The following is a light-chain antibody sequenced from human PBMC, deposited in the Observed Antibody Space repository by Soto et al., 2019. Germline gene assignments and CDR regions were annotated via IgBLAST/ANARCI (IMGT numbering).Light chain of an antibody. V-gene: IGKV3-20*01. J-gene: IGKJ3*01. Sequence: DIVLTQSPGTLSLSPGERAILSCRASQSVSFNYLAWYQQKPGQAPRLLISAASSRATGIPDRFSGSGSGTDFTLTISRLEPEDFAVYYCQQYSEPWGTFGPGTRVDIK. CDR3: QQYSEPWGT. CDR1: QSVSFNY. CDR2: AAS.